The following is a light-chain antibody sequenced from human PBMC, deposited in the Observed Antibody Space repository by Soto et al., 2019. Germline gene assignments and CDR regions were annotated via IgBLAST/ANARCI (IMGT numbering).Light chain of an antibody. J-gene: IGKJ2*01. CDR2: AAS. CDR1: QGISSH. CDR3: QQVNGYPHT. Sequence: DIQLTQSPSFLSASVGDGVTITCRASQGISSHLAWYQQIPGKGPKLLIYAASTLQSEVPSRFSGSGSGTDFTLAISSLQPEDFATYYCQQVNGYPHTFGQGTKLEIK. V-gene: IGKV1-9*01.